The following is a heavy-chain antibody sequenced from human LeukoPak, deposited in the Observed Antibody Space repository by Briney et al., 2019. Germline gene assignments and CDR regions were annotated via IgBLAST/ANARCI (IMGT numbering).Heavy chain of an antibody. Sequence: SETLSLTCTVSGGSIGSSSYYWGWIRQPPGKGLEWIGTIYYSGSTYYNSSLKSRVTISVDTSKNQFSLKLSSVTAADTAVYYCARRAYSSSWQGDNWFDPWGQGTLVTVSS. J-gene: IGHJ5*02. CDR1: GGSIGSSSYY. CDR3: ARRAYSSSWQGDNWFDP. CDR2: IYYSGST. V-gene: IGHV4-39*01. D-gene: IGHD6-13*01.